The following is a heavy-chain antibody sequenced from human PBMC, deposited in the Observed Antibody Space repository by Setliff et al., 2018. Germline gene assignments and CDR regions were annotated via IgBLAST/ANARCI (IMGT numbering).Heavy chain of an antibody. CDR1: GFTFSSYG. CDR3: ARTTGYRLEGDFDY. D-gene: IGHD3-16*01. J-gene: IGHJ4*02. Sequence: GGSLRLSCAASGFTFSSYGMHWVRQAPGKGLEWVANIKQDGSEKYYVDSVKGRFTISRDNAKNSLYLQMTSLRAEDTAIYYCARTTGYRLEGDFDYWGQGTLVTVSS. CDR2: IKQDGSEK. V-gene: IGHV3-7*03.